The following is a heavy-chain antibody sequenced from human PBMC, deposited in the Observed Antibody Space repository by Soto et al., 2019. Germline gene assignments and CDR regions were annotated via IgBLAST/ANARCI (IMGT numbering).Heavy chain of an antibody. Sequence: QVQLVQSGAEVKKPGSSVKVSCKASGGTFSSYTISWVRQAPGQGLEWMGRIIPILGIANYAQKFQGRVTITADKSTSTAYMELSSLRSEDTAVYYCNLVGAIPDFDYWGQGTLVTVSS. J-gene: IGHJ4*02. D-gene: IGHD1-26*01. CDR1: GGTFSSYT. CDR3: NLVGAIPDFDY. CDR2: IIPILGIA. V-gene: IGHV1-69*02.